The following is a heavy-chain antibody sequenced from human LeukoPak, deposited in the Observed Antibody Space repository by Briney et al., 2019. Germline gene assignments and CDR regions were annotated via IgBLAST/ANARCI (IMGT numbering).Heavy chain of an antibody. D-gene: IGHD5-18*01. Sequence: GESLRLSCAASGFTFSSYDMHWVRQAPGKGLEWVAVISYDGSNKYYADSVKGRFTISRDNYKNTLYLQMNSLRAEDTAVYYCARVGGFVDTAKSWSVKDWGQGTTVTVSS. CDR2: ISYDGSNK. CDR3: ARVGGFVDTAKSWSVKD. CDR1: GFTFSSYD. J-gene: IGHJ6*02. V-gene: IGHV3-30*04.